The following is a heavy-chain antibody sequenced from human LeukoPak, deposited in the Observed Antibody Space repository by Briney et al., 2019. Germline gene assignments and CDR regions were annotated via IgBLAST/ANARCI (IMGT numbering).Heavy chain of an antibody. D-gene: IGHD6-13*01. Sequence: GGSLRLSCAASGFTFSRYWMSWVRQAPGKGLEWVANINQDGSVQYYMDSVKGRFTISRDNAQRSLYLQMNSLRADDTGVYYCAGADSGSWDFGRGAQGTLVTVPS. V-gene: IGHV3-7*04. CDR1: GFTFSRYW. J-gene: IGHJ4*02. CDR2: INQDGSVQ. CDR3: AGADSGSWDFGR.